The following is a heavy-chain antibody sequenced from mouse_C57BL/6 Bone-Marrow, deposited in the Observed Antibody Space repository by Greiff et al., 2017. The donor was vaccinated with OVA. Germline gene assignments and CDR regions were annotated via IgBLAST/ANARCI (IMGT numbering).Heavy chain of an antibody. Sequence: VQLQQPGAELVKPGASVKLSCKASGYTFTSYWMHWVKQRPGRGLEWIGRIDPNSRGTKYNEKFKSKATLTVDKPSSTAYMQLSSLTSEDSAVYYCATITTVVATDFDYWGQGTTLTVSS. CDR3: ATITTVVATDFDY. CDR1: GYTFTSYW. J-gene: IGHJ2*01. CDR2: IDPNSRGT. V-gene: IGHV1-72*01. D-gene: IGHD1-1*01.